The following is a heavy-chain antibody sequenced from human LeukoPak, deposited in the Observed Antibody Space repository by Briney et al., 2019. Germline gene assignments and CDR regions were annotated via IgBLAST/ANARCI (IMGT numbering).Heavy chain of an antibody. Sequence: SETLSLTCTVSGGSISSSSYYWGWIRQPPGKGLEWIGSIYYSGSTYYNPSLKSRVTISVDTSKNQFSLKLSSVTAADTAVYYCAGFYDFWSGGLGYFDYWGQGTLVTVSS. V-gene: IGHV4-39*01. CDR3: AGFYDFWSGGLGYFDY. D-gene: IGHD3-3*01. CDR2: IYYSGST. CDR1: GGSISSSSYY. J-gene: IGHJ4*02.